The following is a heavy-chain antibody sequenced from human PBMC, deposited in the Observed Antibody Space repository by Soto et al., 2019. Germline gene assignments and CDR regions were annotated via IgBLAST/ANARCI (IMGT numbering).Heavy chain of an antibody. CDR3: ASFKVGYYYDTSGPRLDD. CDR2: ISSSSSYI. J-gene: IGHJ4*02. D-gene: IGHD3-22*01. V-gene: IGHV3-21*01. CDR1: GFTFSSYS. Sequence: GGSLRLSCAASGFTFSSYSMNWVRQAPGKGLEWVSSISSSSSYIYYADSVKGRFTISRDNAKNSLYLQMNSLRAEDTAVYYCASFKVGYYYDTSGPRLDDWGQGTLVTVSS.